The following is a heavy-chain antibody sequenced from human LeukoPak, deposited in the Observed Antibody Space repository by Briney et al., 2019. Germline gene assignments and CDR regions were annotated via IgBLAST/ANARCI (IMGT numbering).Heavy chain of an antibody. CDR1: GFTFSSHD. CDR2: IDTAGDT. D-gene: IGHD6-19*01. J-gene: IGHJ2*01. CDR3: TREGPSSYSSAWNDWYFDL. V-gene: IGHV3-13*04. Sequence: PGGSLRLSCVVSGFTFSSHDMHWVRQATGKGLEWVSAIDTAGDTYYPDSVKGRFTISRENAKNSLYLQMNSVTAGDTAIYYCTREGPSSYSSAWNDWYFDLWGRGTLVTVSS.